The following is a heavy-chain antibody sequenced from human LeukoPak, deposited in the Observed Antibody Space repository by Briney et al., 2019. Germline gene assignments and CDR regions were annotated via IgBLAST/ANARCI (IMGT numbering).Heavy chain of an antibody. V-gene: IGHV6-1*01. CDR3: ARRVGYNWNDGHYYYGMDV. CDR1: GDSVSSKSAA. D-gene: IGHD1-20*01. Sequence: SQTLSLTCAISGDSVSSKSAAWNWIRQSPSGGLEWLGRTFHRSKWHNDYALSVKSRITINPDTSKNQFSLQLRSVTAADTAVYYCARRVGYNWNDGHYYYGMDVWGQGTTVTVSS. J-gene: IGHJ6*02. CDR2: TFHRSKWHN.